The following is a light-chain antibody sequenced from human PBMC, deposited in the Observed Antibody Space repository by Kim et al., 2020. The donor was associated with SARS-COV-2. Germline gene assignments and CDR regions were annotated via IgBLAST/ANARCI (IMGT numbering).Light chain of an antibody. V-gene: IGKV1-39*01. Sequence: DIQMTQSPSSLSASVGDRVTITCRASQSIANYLNWYQHKSPGKAPNLLIYAASTLHSGVPSRFSGSGSGTNFTLTISSLQPEDFATYYCQQSYTTPITFGQGTQVEIK. J-gene: IGKJ5*01. CDR3: QQSYTTPIT. CDR1: QSIANY. CDR2: AAS.